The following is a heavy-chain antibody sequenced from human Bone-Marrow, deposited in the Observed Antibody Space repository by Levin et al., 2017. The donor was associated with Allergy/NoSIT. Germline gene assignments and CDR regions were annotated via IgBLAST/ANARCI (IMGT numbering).Heavy chain of an antibody. Sequence: SETLSLTCIVSGGSISRGGYHWTWIRQHAGKGLEWIGYIYYSGCTYYNPSLKSRAMISVDTSKNQFSLKVSSATAADTAVYYCAREDGSTFDSWGQGTLVTVSS. CDR2: IYYSGCT. J-gene: IGHJ4*02. CDR1: GGSISRGGYH. V-gene: IGHV4-31*03. CDR3: AREDGSTFDS. D-gene: IGHD2-2*03.